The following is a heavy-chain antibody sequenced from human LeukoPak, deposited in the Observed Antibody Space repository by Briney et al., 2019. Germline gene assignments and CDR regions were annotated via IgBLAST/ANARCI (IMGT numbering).Heavy chain of an antibody. Sequence: ASVKVSCKASGYTFTSYGISWVRQAPGQGLEWMGWISAYNGNTNYAQKLQGRVTMTTDTSTSTAYMELRSLRSDDTAVYYCARTYCSSTSCWYGSYYFDYWGQGTLVTLS. J-gene: IGHJ4*02. CDR1: GYTFTSYG. CDR3: ARTYCSSTSCWYGSYYFDY. V-gene: IGHV1-18*01. D-gene: IGHD2-2*01. CDR2: ISAYNGNT.